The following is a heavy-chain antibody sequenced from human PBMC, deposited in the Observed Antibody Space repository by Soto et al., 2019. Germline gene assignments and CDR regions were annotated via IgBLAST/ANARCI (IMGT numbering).Heavy chain of an antibody. CDR3: AKDENSGYDYGGYYFDY. CDR2: ISWNSGSI. V-gene: IGHV3-9*01. CDR1: GFTFDDYA. Sequence: GGSLRLSCAASGFTFDDYAMHWVRQAPGKGLEWVSGISWNSGSIGYADSVKGRFTISRDNAKNSLYLQMNSLRAEDTALYYCAKDENSGYDYGGYYFDYWGQGTLVTVSS. J-gene: IGHJ4*02. D-gene: IGHD5-12*01.